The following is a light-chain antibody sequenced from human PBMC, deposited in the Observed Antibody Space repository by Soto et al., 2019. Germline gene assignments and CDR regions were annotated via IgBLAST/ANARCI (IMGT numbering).Light chain of an antibody. Sequence: DIQMTQSPSTLSASVGDRVTITCRASQSISSWLAWYQQKPGKAPKLLIYKASSLESGVPSRFSGSGSGTEFTLTISSLQPDDFATEYCQHQRMFGQGTKVEIK. J-gene: IGKJ1*01. CDR1: QSISSW. V-gene: IGKV1-5*03. CDR2: KAS. CDR3: QHQRM.